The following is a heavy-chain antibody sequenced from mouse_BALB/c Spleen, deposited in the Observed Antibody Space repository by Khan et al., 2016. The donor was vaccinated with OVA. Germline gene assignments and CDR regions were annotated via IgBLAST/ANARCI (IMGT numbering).Heavy chain of an antibody. CDR1: GYTFTDFA. Sequence: VELVESGAELVRPGVSVKISCKGSGYTFTDFAMHWVKQSHAKSLEWIGVISTYYGDADYNQKFKGKATMTVAKSSRPAYMDLARLTSEDSAIEYCARGSGNSRFAYWGQGTLVTVAA. CDR2: ISTYYGDA. J-gene: IGHJ3*01. V-gene: IGHV1S137*01. CDR3: ARGSGNSRFAY. D-gene: IGHD1-3*01.